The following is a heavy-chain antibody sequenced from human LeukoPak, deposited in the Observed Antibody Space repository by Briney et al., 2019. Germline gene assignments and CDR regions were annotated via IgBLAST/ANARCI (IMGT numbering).Heavy chain of an antibody. CDR3: ARNNYYDSSGYDY. Sequence: GGSLRLSCAVSGFTFSAYSMNWVRQAPGKGLGWISSISDDSSHINYADSVKGRFAISRDNAKNSVYLQMNSLRAEDTAVYYCARNNYYDSSGYDYWGQGTLVTVSS. V-gene: IGHV3-21*01. CDR1: GFTFSAYS. J-gene: IGHJ4*02. D-gene: IGHD3-22*01. CDR2: ISDDSSHI.